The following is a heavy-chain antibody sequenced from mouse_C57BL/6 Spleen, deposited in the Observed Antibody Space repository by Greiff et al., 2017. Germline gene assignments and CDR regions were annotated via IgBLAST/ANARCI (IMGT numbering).Heavy chain of an antibody. V-gene: IGHV1-64*01. D-gene: IGHD2-5*01. CDR2: IHPNSGST. J-gene: IGHJ4*01. CDR3: AGGFDSNYGNYAMDY. Sequence: QVQLQQPGAELVKPGASVKLSCKASGYTFTSYWMHWVKQRPGQGLEWIGMIHPNSGSTNYNEKFKSKATLTVDKSSSTAYMQRSSLTSEDSAVYYWAGGFDSNYGNYAMDYWGQGTSVTVSS. CDR1: GYTFTSYW.